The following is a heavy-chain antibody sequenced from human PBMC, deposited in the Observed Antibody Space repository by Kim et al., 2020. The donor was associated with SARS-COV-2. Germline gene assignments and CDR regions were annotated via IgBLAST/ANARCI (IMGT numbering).Heavy chain of an antibody. CDR1: GITLSSYG. CDR3: ARGGGILGYCSSTSCYAYFAY. V-gene: IGHV3-33*05. CDR2: ISYDGSNK. J-gene: IGHJ4*02. Sequence: GGSLRLSCAESGITLSSYGMHWVRQAPGKGLEWVAVISYDGSNKYYADSVKGRFTISRDNSKNTLYLQMNSLRAEDTAVYYCARGGGILGYCSSTSCYAYFAYCAQGPLLTVS. D-gene: IGHD2-2*01.